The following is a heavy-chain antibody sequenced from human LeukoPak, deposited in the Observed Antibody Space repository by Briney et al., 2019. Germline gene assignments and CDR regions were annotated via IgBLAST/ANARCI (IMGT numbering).Heavy chain of an antibody. J-gene: IGHJ6*03. CDR1: GFGVSSKY. CDR3: AGDSSNYYDSTGYYYDYYYMDI. CDR2: IYSDGTT. D-gene: IGHD3-22*01. Sequence: PGGSLRLSCAASGFGVSSKYMSWVRQAPGKGLEWVSVIYSDGTTYYADSVEGRFTISRDNSKDTLYLQMNSLRAEDTAVYCAGDSSNYYDSTGYYYDYYYMDIWGKGTTVTVSS. V-gene: IGHV3-53*01.